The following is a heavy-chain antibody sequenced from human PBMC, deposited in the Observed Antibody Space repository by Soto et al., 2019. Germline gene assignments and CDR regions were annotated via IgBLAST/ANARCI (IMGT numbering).Heavy chain of an antibody. D-gene: IGHD2-15*01. CDR2: ISAYNGNT. V-gene: IGHV1-18*01. J-gene: IGHJ5*02. CDR1: GYTFTSYG. CDR3: ARVSGLLTPHEWFDP. Sequence: QVQLVQSGAEVKKPGASVKVSCKASGYTFTSYGISWVRQAPGQGLEWMGWISAYNGNTNYAQKLQGRVTMTTDTSTSTAYTELRSLRSDDTAVYYCARVSGLLTPHEWFDPWGQGTLVTVSS.